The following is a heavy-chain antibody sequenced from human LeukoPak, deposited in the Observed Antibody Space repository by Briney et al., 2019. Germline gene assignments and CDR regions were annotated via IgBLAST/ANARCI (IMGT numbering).Heavy chain of an antibody. CDR1: GFTLSSYE. D-gene: IGHD6-13*01. J-gene: IGHJ4*02. Sequence: GGSLTLSCATSGFTLSSYEMNWVRLAPGKGLEWISYISRTGNSIYYADSVKGRFTISRDSAKNSLYLQMNSLRAEDTAVYYCARGPYSSNWYGDYWGQGTLVTVAS. CDR2: ISRTGNSI. CDR3: ARGPYSSNWYGDY. V-gene: IGHV3-48*03.